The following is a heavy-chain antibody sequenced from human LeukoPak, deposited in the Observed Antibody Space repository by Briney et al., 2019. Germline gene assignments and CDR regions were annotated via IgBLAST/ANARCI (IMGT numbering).Heavy chain of an antibody. CDR1: GYTFTGFY. CDR3: AREEGSGCYDY. CDR2: INPNSGGT. J-gene: IGHJ4*02. V-gene: IGHV1-2*02. Sequence: ASVKVSCKASGYTFTGFYLHWVRQAPGQGLEWMGWINPNSGGTNFAQKFQRRVTMTGDTSISTAYMELSRLTSDDTAVYYCAREEGSGCYDYRGQGTKVTVSS. D-gene: IGHD6-19*01.